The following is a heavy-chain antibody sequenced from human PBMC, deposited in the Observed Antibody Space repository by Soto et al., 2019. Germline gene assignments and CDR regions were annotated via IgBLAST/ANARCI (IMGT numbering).Heavy chain of an antibody. CDR1: GDSVSSNSAA. CDR2: TYYRSKWYN. CDR3: ARVPSTVTTFVSSSFYYGMDV. Sequence: KQSQTLSLTCAISGDSVSSNSAAWNWIRQSPSRGLEWLGRTYYRSKWYNDYAVSVKSRITINPDTSKNQFSLQLNSVTPEDTAVYYCARVPSTVTTFVSSSFYYGMDVWGQGTTVTVSS. D-gene: IGHD4-4*01. V-gene: IGHV6-1*01. J-gene: IGHJ6*02.